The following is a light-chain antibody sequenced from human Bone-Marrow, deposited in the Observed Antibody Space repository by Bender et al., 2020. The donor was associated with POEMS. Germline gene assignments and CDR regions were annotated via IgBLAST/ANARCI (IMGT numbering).Light chain of an antibody. CDR2: QDT. J-gene: IGLJ2*01. CDR1: DLGDKY. CDR3: QACDTYSVI. Sequence: SYEVTQPPSVSVSPGQTASITCSGDDLGDKYVAWYQQKPGQSPVLVIYQDTKRPSGIPERFSGSSSGNTATLTISATQAMDEADYYCQACDTYSVIFGGGTKLTVL. V-gene: IGLV3-1*01.